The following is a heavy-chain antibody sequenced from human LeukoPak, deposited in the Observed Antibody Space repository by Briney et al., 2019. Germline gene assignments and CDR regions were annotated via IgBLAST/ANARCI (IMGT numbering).Heavy chain of an antibody. CDR1: GFTFSSYG. V-gene: IGHV3-7*03. CDR2: IKQDGSDK. J-gene: IGHJ4*02. CDR3: AKGSPLVRLTDY. D-gene: IGHD2-15*01. Sequence: GGSLRLSCAASGFTFSSYGMSWVRQAPGKGLEWVSSIKQDGSDKYYVDSVKGRFTISRDNAKNTLYLQMSSLRADDTAVYYCAKGSPLVRLTDYWGQGTLVTVSS.